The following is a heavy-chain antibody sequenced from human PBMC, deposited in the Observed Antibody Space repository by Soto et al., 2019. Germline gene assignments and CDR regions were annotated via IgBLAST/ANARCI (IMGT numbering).Heavy chain of an antibody. V-gene: IGHV4-34*01. Sequence: PSETLSLTCAVYGGSFSGYYWSWIRQPPGKGLEWIGEINHSGSTNYNPSLKSRVTISVDTSKNQFSLKLSSVTAADTAVYYCARVNGGAARPFDYWGQGTLVTVSS. CDR2: INHSGST. D-gene: IGHD6-6*01. CDR3: ARVNGGAARPFDY. CDR1: GGSFSGYY. J-gene: IGHJ4*02.